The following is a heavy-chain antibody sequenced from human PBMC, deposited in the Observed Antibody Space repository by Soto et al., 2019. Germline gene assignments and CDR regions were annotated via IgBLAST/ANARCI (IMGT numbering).Heavy chain of an antibody. J-gene: IGHJ1*01. CDR3: ARGGAYCSGGSCYDFQH. CDR1: GGTFSSYA. CDR2: IIPIFGTA. Sequence: QVQLVQSGAEVKKPGSSVKVSCNASGGTFSSYAISWVRQAPGQGLEWMGGIIPIFGTAKYAQKLQGRVTITADEATSRDYMGLSSLRCEDTAVYSCARGGAYCSGGSCYDFQHWGRGTLVTVSS. V-gene: IGHV1-69*01. D-gene: IGHD2-15*01.